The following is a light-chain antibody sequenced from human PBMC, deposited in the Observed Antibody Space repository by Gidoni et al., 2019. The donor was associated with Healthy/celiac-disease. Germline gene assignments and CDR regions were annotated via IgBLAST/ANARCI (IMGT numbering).Light chain of an antibody. CDR1: QSISSY. CDR3: QQSYSNLWT. J-gene: IGKJ1*01. Sequence: DIQMTQSPSSLSASVGDRVTITCRASQSISSYLNWYQQKPGKAPKLLIYAASSLQSGDPSRFSGSGSGTEFTLTISSLQPEDFATYYCQQSYSNLWTFGQGTKVEIK. CDR2: AAS. V-gene: IGKV1-39*01.